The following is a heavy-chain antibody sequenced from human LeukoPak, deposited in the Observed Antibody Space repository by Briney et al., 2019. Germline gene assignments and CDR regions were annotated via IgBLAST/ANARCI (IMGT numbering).Heavy chain of an antibody. Sequence: ASVKVSCKASGYTFTSYAINWVRQAPGQGLEWMGWINSNSGVTNSAQKFQGTVTMTRDTSISTVYLEVTSLTSDDTAVYFCARARFCVAGTCSNAFDPWGQGTLVTVSS. CDR2: INSNSGVT. CDR3: ARARFCVAGTCSNAFDP. V-gene: IGHV1-2*02. J-gene: IGHJ5*02. CDR1: GYTFTSYA. D-gene: IGHD2-15*01.